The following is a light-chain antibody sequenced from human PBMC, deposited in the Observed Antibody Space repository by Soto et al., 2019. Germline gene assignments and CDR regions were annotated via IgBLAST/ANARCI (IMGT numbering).Light chain of an antibody. CDR1: SSDVGGYNY. V-gene: IGLV2-8*01. J-gene: IGLJ3*02. CDR2: EVS. Sequence: QSALTQPPSASGSPGQSVTISCTGTSSDVGGYNYVSWYQQHPGKATKLMIYEVSKRHSGVPDRFSGSKSGNTASLTVSGLQAEDEADYYCSSYAGSNNWVFGGGTKVTVL. CDR3: SSYAGSNNWV.